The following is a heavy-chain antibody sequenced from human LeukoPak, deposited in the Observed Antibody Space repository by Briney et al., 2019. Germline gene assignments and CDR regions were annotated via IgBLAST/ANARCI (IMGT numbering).Heavy chain of an antibody. CDR1: GFTFSGSA. CDR2: IRGKANSYAT. CDR3: TSSGGSFDY. J-gene: IGHJ4*02. D-gene: IGHD2-8*02. Sequence: PGGSLRLSCAASGFTFSGSAMHWVRQASGKGLEWVGRIRGKANSYATAYAASVKGRFTISRDDSKNTAYLQMNSLKTEDTAVYYCTSSGGSFDYWGQGTLVTVSS. V-gene: IGHV3-73*01.